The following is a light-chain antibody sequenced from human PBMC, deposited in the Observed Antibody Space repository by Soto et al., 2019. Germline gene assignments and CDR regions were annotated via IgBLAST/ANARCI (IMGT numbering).Light chain of an antibody. Sequence: QSVLTQPRSVSGSPGQSVTISCTGTSSDVGGYDSVSWYQQHPGEAPKLMIYHVTERPSGIPDRFSGSKSGNTASLTISGLQAEDEADYYCCSYAGTNSHVLFGGGTKLTVL. CDR2: HVT. V-gene: IGLV2-11*01. J-gene: IGLJ2*01. CDR3: CSYAGTNSHVL. CDR1: SSDVGGYDS.